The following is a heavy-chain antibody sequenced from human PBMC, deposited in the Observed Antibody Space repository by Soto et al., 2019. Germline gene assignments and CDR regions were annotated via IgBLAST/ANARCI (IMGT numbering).Heavy chain of an antibody. V-gene: IGHV5-51*01. CDR2: IYPGDSDT. CDR1: GYSFTSYW. J-gene: IGHJ5*02. D-gene: IGHD2-2*01. Sequence: GESRKISCKGSGYSFTSYWIGWVREIPGKGLEWIGIIYPGDSDTRYSPSFQGQVTISADKSISTAYLQWSSLKASDTAMYYCARLKYQLPNNWFDPWGQGTLVTVSS. CDR3: ARLKYQLPNNWFDP.